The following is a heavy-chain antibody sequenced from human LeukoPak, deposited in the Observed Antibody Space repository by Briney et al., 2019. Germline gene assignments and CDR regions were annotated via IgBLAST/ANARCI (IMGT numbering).Heavy chain of an antibody. Sequence: SETLSLTCAVSGGSISSYNWWHWVRQSPEKGLEWIGEIFHTGSTYYNPSLKGRATLSVDESRNQFSLKLTSVTAADTAVYYCVREISVFGAVSLDYWGQGTLVTVSS. CDR1: GGSISSYNW. D-gene: IGHD3-16*01. CDR3: VREISVFGAVSLDY. V-gene: IGHV4-4*02. J-gene: IGHJ4*02. CDR2: IFHTGST.